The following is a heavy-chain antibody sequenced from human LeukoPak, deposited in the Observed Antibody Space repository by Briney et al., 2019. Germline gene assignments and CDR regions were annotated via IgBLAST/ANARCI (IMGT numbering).Heavy chain of an antibody. V-gene: IGHV3-66*01. CDR2: LETGGRT. Sequence: PGGSLRLSCAVSGFAVRSNSMSWVRQAPGKGPEWVSNLETGGRTSYADSVKGRFTVSTDKSKNILFRQMSGLGPEDTAVYYCAKTTVTTFFDYWGQGTLVTVSS. D-gene: IGHD4-11*01. CDR3: AKTTVTTFFDY. J-gene: IGHJ4*02. CDR1: GFAVRSNS.